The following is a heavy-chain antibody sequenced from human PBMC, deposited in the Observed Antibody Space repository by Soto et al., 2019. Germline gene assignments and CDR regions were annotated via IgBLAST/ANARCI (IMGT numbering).Heavy chain of an antibody. J-gene: IGHJ4*02. CDR1: GFTFSSYA. D-gene: IGHD5-18*01. Sequence: GGSLRLSCAASGFTFSSYAMSWVRQAPGKGLEWVSAISGSGDSTYDADSVKGRFTISRDNSKNTLYLQMNSLRAEDTAVYYCAKGIYSYGYNSFDYWSQGTLVTVS. V-gene: IGHV3-23*01. CDR3: AKGIYSYGYNSFDY. CDR2: ISGSGDST.